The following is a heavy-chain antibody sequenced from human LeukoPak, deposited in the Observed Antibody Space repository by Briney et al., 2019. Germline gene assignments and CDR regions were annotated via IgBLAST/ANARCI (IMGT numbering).Heavy chain of an antibody. CDR2: IITILGIA. D-gene: IGHD4-11*01. CDR1: GCTFSSYA. J-gene: IGHJ4*02. V-gene: IGHV1-69*04. Sequence: ASVKVSCKASGCTFSSYAISWVRQAPGQGLEWMGRIITILGIANYAQKFQGRVTITADKSTSTAYMELSSLRSEDTAVYYCARGFMTTVTTPEDLYSFDYWGQGTLVTVSS. CDR3: ARGFMTTVTTPEDLYSFDY.